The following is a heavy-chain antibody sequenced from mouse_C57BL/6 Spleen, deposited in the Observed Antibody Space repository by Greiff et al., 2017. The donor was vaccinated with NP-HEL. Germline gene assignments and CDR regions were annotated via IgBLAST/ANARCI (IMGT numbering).Heavy chain of an antibody. V-gene: IGHV3-6*01. CDR3: ARDGIYYDYPGRFAY. J-gene: IGHJ3*01. D-gene: IGHD2-4*01. CDR2: ISYDGSN. CDR1: GYSITSGYY. Sequence: DVKLVESGPGLVKPSQSLSLTCSVTGYSITSGYYWNWIRQFPGNKLEWMGYISYDGSNNYNPSLKNRISITRDTSKNQFFLKLNSVTTEDTATYYCARDGIYYDYPGRFAYWGQGTLVTVSA.